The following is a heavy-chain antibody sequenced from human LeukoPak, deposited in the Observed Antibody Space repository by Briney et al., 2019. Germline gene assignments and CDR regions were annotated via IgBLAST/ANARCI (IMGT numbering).Heavy chain of an antibody. J-gene: IGHJ4*02. CDR2: IYYSGNT. Sequence: SETLSLTCRVSGGSINGYYGSWIRQPPGKGPEWIGFIYYSGNTNYNPSLKRRLTISVNTSKDHSLLQLSTATTADPAVYYCARHYSDSSGYYTFDYWGEGSLVTVSS. CDR1: GGSINGYY. V-gene: IGHV4-59*08. CDR3: ARHYSDSSGYYTFDY. D-gene: IGHD3-22*01.